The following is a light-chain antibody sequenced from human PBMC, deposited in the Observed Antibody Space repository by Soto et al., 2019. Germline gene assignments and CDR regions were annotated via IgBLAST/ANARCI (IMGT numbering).Light chain of an antibody. V-gene: IGLV1-40*01. Sequence: QSVLTQPPSVSGAPGQRVTISCTGSSSNIGAGYDVHWYQQLPGTAPKLLIFYNTNRPSGVPDRFSGSKSGTSASLAITGLQAEDEGDYYCQSYDSRLSGLVVFGGGTKLTVL. CDR2: YNT. CDR1: SSNIGAGYD. J-gene: IGLJ2*01. CDR3: QSYDSRLSGLVV.